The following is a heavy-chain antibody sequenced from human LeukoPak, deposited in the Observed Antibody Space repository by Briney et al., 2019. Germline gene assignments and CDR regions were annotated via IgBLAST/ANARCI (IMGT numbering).Heavy chain of an antibody. CDR2: IYYSGST. CDR3: ARAAAAGKGSFDY. Sequence: SETLSLTCTVSGGSISSYYWSWIRHPPGKGLEWIGYIYYSGSTNYNPSLKSRVTISVDTSKNQFSLKLSSVTAADTAVYYCARAAAAGKGSFDYWGQGTLVTVSS. J-gene: IGHJ4*02. V-gene: IGHV4-59*01. D-gene: IGHD6-13*01. CDR1: GGSISSYY.